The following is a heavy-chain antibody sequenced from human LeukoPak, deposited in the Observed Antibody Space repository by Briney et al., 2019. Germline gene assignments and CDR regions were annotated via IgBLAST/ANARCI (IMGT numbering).Heavy chain of an antibody. CDR2: ILYSGST. CDR1: GVSISSNS. Sequence: PSGTLSLTCAVSGVSISSNSWWSWVRQPPGKGLEWVGYILYSGSTNYNPSLKSRVTISLDTSQNQFSLKLSSLTAADTAVYYCARGHSSIWHAFDIWGQGTMVTVSS. V-gene: IGHV4-4*02. J-gene: IGHJ3*02. CDR3: ARGHSSIWHAFDI. D-gene: IGHD6-13*01.